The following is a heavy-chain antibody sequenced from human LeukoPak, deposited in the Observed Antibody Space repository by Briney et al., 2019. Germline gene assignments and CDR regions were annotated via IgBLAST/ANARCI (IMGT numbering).Heavy chain of an antibody. CDR3: AREISGDTNFDY. Sequence: GGSLRLSCAASGFTFSSYAMSWVRQAPGKGLEWVSEISGSGGSTYSADSVKGRFTISRDNSKNTLYLQMNSLRAEDTAVYYCAREISGDTNFDYWGQGTLVTVSS. J-gene: IGHJ4*02. CDR2: ISGSGGST. D-gene: IGHD3-10*01. V-gene: IGHV3-23*01. CDR1: GFTFSSYA.